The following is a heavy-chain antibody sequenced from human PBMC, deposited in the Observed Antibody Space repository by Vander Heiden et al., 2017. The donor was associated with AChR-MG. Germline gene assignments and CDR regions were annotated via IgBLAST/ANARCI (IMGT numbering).Heavy chain of an antibody. CDR2: IYPGDSDT. Sequence: EVQLVQSGAEVTQPGESLKISCKGSGYSFTSYWIGWVRQMPGKGLEWMGIIYPGDSDTRYSPSFQGQVTISADKSISTAYLQWSSLKASDTAMYYCARHNQYYGSGSPPRLWFDPWGQGTLVTVSS. J-gene: IGHJ5*02. D-gene: IGHD3-10*01. V-gene: IGHV5-51*01. CDR3: ARHNQYYGSGSPPRLWFDP. CDR1: GYSFTSYW.